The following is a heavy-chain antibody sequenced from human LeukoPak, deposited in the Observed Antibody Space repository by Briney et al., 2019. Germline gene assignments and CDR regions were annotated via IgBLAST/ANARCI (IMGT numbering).Heavy chain of an antibody. CDR3: ARGFNSSYYYYYYYMDV. CDR2: IYYSGST. CDR1: GGSISSYNYY. D-gene: IGHD6-13*01. Sequence: SETLSLTCSVSGGSISSYNYYWGWIRQPPGKGLEWIGSIYYSGSTYYNLSLKSRVTISVDTSKNQFSLKLSSVTAADTAVYYCARGFNSSYYYYYYYMDVWGKGTTVTVSS. V-gene: IGHV4-39*07. J-gene: IGHJ6*03.